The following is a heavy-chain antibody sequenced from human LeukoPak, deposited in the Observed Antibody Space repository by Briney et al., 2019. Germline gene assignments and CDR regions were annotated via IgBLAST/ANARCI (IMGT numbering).Heavy chain of an antibody. J-gene: IGHJ4*02. V-gene: IGHV1-69*01. CDR2: IIPIFGTA. CDR1: GGTFSSYA. Sequence: GSSVKASCKASGGTFSSYAISWVRQAPGQGLEWMGGIIPIFGTANYAQKFQGRVTITADESTSTAYMELSSLRSEDTAVYYCARPALYSGYDWWFDYWGQGTLVTVSS. CDR3: ARPALYSGYDWWFDY. D-gene: IGHD5-12*01.